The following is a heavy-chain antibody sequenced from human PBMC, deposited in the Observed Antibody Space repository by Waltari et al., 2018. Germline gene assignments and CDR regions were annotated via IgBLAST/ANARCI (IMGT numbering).Heavy chain of an antibody. J-gene: IGHJ5*02. V-gene: IGHV3-74*01. CDR1: GFTFSSYW. CDR2: INGEGGST. CDR3: TRTRYCSTTTCQVDWFDP. Sequence: EVQLVESGGGLVQPGGSLRLSCAASGFTFSSYWMHWVRQAPGKGLVGVSRINGEGGSTSYADSVKGRFTISRDNANNTLYLQMNSLRAEDTAVYYCTRTRYCSTTTCQVDWFDPWGQGTLVTVSS. D-gene: IGHD2-2*01.